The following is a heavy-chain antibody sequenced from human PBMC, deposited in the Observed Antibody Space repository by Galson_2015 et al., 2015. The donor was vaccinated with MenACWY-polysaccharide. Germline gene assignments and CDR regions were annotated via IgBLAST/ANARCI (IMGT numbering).Heavy chain of an antibody. CDR3: ARGEVYGDYEAAYFDY. CDR1: GYTFTSYY. D-gene: IGHD4-17*01. CDR2: INPSGGST. V-gene: IGHV1-46*01. J-gene: IGHJ4*02. Sequence: SVKVSCKASGYTFTSYYMHWVRQAPGQGLEWMGIINPSGGSTSCAQKFQGRVTMTRDTSTSTVYMELSSLRSEDTAVYYCARGEVYGDYEAAYFDYWGQGTLVTVSS.